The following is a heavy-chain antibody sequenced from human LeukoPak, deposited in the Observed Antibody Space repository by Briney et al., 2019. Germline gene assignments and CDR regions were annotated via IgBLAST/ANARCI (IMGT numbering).Heavy chain of an antibody. V-gene: IGHV3-21*01. CDR1: GFTFSSYS. CDR3: ASNSVGAGDY. CDR2: ISSSSSYI. J-gene: IGHJ4*02. Sequence: GGSLRLSCAASGFTFSSYSMNWVRQAPGKGLEWVSSISSSSSYIYYADSVRGRFTISRDNAKNSLYLQMNGLRPEDTAVYYCASNSVGAGDYWGQGTLVTVSS. D-gene: IGHD1-26*01.